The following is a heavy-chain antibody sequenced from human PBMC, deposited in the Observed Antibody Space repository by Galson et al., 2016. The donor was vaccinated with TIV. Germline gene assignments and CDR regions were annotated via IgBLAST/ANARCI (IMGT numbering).Heavy chain of an antibody. CDR3: AREGIVGRDYFYFYMDV. V-gene: IGHV3-20*04. CDR1: GFTFGDYG. J-gene: IGHJ6*03. CDR2: INWSGGKT. Sequence: SLRLSCAASGFTFGDYGMSWVRQVPGKGLEWVSGINWSGGKTSYADSVKGRFTISRDNAKNSLYLQMNSLRGEDTALYYCAREGIVGRDYFYFYMDVWGKGTTVTVSS. D-gene: IGHD3-22*01.